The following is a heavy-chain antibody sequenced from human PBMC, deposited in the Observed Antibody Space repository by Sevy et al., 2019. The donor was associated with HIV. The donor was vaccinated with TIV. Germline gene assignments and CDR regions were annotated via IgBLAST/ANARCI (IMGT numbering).Heavy chain of an antibody. J-gene: IGHJ3*02. CDR3: ARRNDFDI. Sequence: SETLSLTCTVSGGSINSDHWNWIRQPPGKGLEWIGYVYYTGGTNYNPSLKNRVTISVDSTKNQSSFKLTSVTAADTAVYYCARRNDFDIWGQGTMVTVSS. CDR1: GGSINSDH. V-gene: IGHV4-59*08. CDR2: VYYTGGT.